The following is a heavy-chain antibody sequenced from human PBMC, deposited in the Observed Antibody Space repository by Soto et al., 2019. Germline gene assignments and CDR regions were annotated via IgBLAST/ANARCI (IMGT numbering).Heavy chain of an antibody. CDR2: IYYSGST. D-gene: IGHD5-18*01. J-gene: IGHJ4*02. CDR1: GGSISSGGYY. CDR3: ARGKYHGYSYGTLFDY. V-gene: IGHV4-31*03. Sequence: QVQLQESGPGLVKPSQTLSLTCTVSGGSISSGGYYWSWIRQHPGKGLEWIGYIYYSGSTYYNPSLKSRVTISVDTSKNQFSLKLSSVTAADTAVYYCARGKYHGYSYGTLFDYWGQGTLVTVSS.